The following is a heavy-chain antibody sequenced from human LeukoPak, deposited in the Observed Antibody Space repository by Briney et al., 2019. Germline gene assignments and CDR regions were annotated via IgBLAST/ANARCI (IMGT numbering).Heavy chain of an antibody. CDR3: AKDQGYYDILTGHDY. J-gene: IGHJ4*02. CDR2: IKQDGSEK. V-gene: IGHV3-7*01. CDR1: GFTFSSYW. D-gene: IGHD3-9*01. Sequence: PGGSLRLSCAASGFTFSSYWMSWVRQAPGKGLEWVANIKQDGSEKYYVDSVKGRFTISRDNSKNTLYLQMNSLRAEDTAVYYCAKDQGYYDILTGHDYWGQGTLVTVSS.